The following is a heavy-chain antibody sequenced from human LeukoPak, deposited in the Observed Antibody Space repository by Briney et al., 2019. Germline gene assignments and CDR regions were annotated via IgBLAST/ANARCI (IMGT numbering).Heavy chain of an antibody. CDR3: ATHPENSGGSYY. Sequence: SETLSLTCTVSGGSISSSSSYYWGWIRQPPGKGLEWIGSIYYSGSTYYNASLKSRVTISVDTSKNQFSLKLTSVTAADTAVYYCATHPENSGGSYYWGQGTLVTVSS. V-gene: IGHV4-39*01. CDR2: IYYSGST. D-gene: IGHD3-10*01. J-gene: IGHJ4*02. CDR1: GGSISSSSSYY.